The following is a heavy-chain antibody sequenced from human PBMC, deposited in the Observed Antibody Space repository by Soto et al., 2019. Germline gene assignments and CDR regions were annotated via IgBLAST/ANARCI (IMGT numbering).Heavy chain of an antibody. CDR3: ARDIVVVPAGYYYYYGMDV. Sequence: SETLSLTCTVSGGSISSSSYYWGWIRQPPGKGLEWNGSIYYSGSTYYNPSLKSRVTISVDTSKNQFSLKLSSVTAADTAVYYCARDIVVVPAGYYYYYGMDVWGQGTTVTVSS. V-gene: IGHV4-39*01. D-gene: IGHD2-2*01. CDR1: GGSISSSSYY. J-gene: IGHJ6*02. CDR2: IYYSGST.